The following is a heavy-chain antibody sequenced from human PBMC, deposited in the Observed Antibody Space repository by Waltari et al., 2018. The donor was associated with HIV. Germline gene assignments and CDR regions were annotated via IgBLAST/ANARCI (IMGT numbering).Heavy chain of an antibody. V-gene: IGHV1-18*04. D-gene: IGHD2-15*01. CDR1: GYPFTQYG. CDR2: TSTYNLNT. J-gene: IGHJ3*02. Sequence: QVQLVQSGTEVKKPGASVKVSCKASGYPFTQYGISWVRQAPGQGLEWMGWTSTYNLNTNYAQKFQGRITLTRDTSTSTVYMELMSLTSDDTAVYYCAREGFCRGGSCYSGAVDIWGKGTLVT. CDR3: AREGFCRGGSCYSGAVDI.